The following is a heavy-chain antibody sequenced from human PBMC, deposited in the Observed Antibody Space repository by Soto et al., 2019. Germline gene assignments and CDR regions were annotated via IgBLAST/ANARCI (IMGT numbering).Heavy chain of an antibody. Sequence: SETLSLTCTVSGGSVSSGSYYWSWIRQPPGKGLERIGYIYYSGSTNYNPSLKSRVTISVDTSKNQFSLKLSSVTAADTAVYYCERLVLVVAATGGFDYWGPGTLVTVYS. D-gene: IGHD2-15*01. CDR2: IYYSGST. J-gene: IGHJ4*02. CDR3: ERLVLVVAATGGFDY. CDR1: GGSVSSGSYY. V-gene: IGHV4-61*01.